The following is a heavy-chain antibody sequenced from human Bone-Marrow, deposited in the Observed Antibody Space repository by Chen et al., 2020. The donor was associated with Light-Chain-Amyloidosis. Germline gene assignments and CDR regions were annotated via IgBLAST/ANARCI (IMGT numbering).Heavy chain of an antibody. V-gene: IGHV4-34*01. CDR1: GGSFSGYY. CDR2: INHSGST. J-gene: IGHJ4*02. Sequence: QVQLQQWGAGLLKPSETLSLTCAVYGGSFSGYYWSWIRQPPGKGLEWIGEINHSGSTNYNPSLKSRVTISVDTSKNQFSLKLSSVTAADTAVYYCARTAISGSYPQDYWGQGTLVTVSS. D-gene: IGHD1-26*01. CDR3: ARTAISGSYPQDY.